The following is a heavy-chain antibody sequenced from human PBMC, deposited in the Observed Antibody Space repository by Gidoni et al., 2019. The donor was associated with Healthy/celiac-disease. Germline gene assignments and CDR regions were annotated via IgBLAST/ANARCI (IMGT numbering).Heavy chain of an antibody. V-gene: IGHV3-33*01. CDR1: GFTFSSYG. CDR2: IWYDGSNK. J-gene: IGHJ4*02. CDR3: ARAADFFGETTRVDFDY. D-gene: IGHD3-10*01. Sequence: QVQLVESGGGVVQPGRSLRLSCAASGFTFSSYGMHWVRQAPGKGLEWVAVIWYDGSNKYYADSVKGRFTISRDNSKNTLYLQMNSLRAEDTAVYYCARAADFFGETTRVDFDYWGQGTLVTVSS.